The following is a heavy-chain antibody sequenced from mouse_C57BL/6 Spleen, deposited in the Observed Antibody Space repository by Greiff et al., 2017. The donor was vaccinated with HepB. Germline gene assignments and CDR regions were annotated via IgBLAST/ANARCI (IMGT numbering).Heavy chain of an antibody. V-gene: IGHV1-42*01. Sequence: VQLQQSGPELVKPGASVKISCKASGYSFTGYYMNWVKQSPEKSLEWIGEINPSTGGTTYNQKFKAKATLTVDKSSSTAYMQLKSLTSEDSAVYYCARGTVVGGNWDFDVWGTGTTVTVSS. CDR2: INPSTGGT. J-gene: IGHJ1*03. D-gene: IGHD1-1*01. CDR3: ARGTVVGGNWDFDV. CDR1: GYSFTGYY.